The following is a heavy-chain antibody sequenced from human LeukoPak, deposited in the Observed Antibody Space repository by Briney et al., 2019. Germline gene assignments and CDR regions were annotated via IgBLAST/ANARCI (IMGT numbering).Heavy chain of an antibody. D-gene: IGHD6-13*01. CDR3: ARDEEKAAGSL. V-gene: IGHV1-69*13. J-gene: IGHJ4*02. CDR1: GGTFGSYA. Sequence: ASVKVSCKPSGGTFGSYAISWVRQPPGQGLEWVGGIIPLFGAPLYAQKFQGRVTITADERTSTVYMDLSSLRSDDTAVYYCARDEEKAAGSLWGQGTPVIVSS. CDR2: IIPLFGAP.